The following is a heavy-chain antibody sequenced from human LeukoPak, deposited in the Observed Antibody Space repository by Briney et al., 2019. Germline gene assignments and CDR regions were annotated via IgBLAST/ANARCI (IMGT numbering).Heavy chain of an antibody. D-gene: IGHD5-18*01. J-gene: IGHJ4*02. V-gene: IGHV4-4*02. CDR2: IYHSGST. CDR1: GGSISSSNW. CDR3: ARDGFGYSYGPYPFDY. Sequence: PSETLSLTCAVSGGSISSSNWWSWVRQPPGKGLEWIGEIYHSGSTNYNPSLKSRVTISVDTSKNQFSLKLSSVTAADTAVYYCARDGFGYSYGPYPFDYWGQGTLVTVSS.